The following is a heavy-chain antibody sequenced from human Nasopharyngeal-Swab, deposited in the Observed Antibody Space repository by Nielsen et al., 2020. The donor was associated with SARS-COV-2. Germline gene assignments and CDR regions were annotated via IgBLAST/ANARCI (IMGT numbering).Heavy chain of an antibody. D-gene: IGHD2-15*01. CDR1: GFTFSSYS. J-gene: IGHJ4*02. V-gene: IGHV3-21*01. CDR3: ARARLGWVVVVAATPPDY. Sequence: GESLKISCAASGFTFSSYSMNWVRQAPGKGLEWVSSISSRSSYIYYADSVTVRFTVSRDNAKNSLYLQMNSLRAEATAVYYCARARLGWVVVVAATPPDYWGQGTVVTVCS. CDR2: ISSRSSYI.